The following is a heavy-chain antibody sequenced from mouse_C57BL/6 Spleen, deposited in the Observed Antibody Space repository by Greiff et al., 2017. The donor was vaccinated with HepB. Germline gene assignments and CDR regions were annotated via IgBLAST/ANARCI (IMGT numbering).Heavy chain of an antibody. CDR1: GYTFTSYG. CDR3: ASYDGSSDWYFDV. V-gene: IGHV1-81*01. J-gene: IGHJ1*03. D-gene: IGHD1-1*01. CDR2: IYPRSGNT. Sequence: QVQLQQSGAELARPGASVKLSCKASGYTFTSYGISWVKQRTGQGLEWIGEIYPRSGNTYYNEKFKGKATLTADKSSSTAYMELRSLTSEDSAVYFCASYDGSSDWYFDVWGTGTTVTVSS.